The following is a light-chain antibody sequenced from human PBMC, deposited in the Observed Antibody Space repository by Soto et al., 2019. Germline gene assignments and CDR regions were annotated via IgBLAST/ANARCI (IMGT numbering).Light chain of an antibody. CDR2: DVT. V-gene: IGLV2-11*01. CDR3: CSYAGSSSAM. CDR1: SSDVGAYDF. J-gene: IGLJ7*02. Sequence: QSALTQPRSVSGSPGQSVTISCTGTSSDVGAYDFVSWYQQHPGKAPQLMIYDVTKRPSGVPDRFSGSKSGNTASLTISGLQAEDEADYYCCSYAGSSSAMFGGGTQLTAL.